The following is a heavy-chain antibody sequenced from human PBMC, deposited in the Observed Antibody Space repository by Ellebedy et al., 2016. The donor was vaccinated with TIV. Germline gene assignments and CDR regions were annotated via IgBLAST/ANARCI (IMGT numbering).Heavy chain of an antibody. J-gene: IGHJ4*02. D-gene: IGHD6-19*01. CDR3: ARHRHSAGWYEGFDL. CDR2: IYPDDSDS. V-gene: IGHV5-51*01. Sequence: GGSLRLSCKGSGYPFRGQWTGWVRQRPGTGLEWTGLIYPDDSDSTYSPSVQGQVTLSADKSISTAFLQWHSLKASDTGMYYFARHRHSAGWYEGFDLWGQGTLVTVSS. CDR1: GYPFRGQW.